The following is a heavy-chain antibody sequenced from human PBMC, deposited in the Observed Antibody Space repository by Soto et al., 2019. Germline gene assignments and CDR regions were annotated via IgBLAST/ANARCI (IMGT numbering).Heavy chain of an antibody. CDR1: GGSISSGGYS. CDR2: IYHSGST. J-gene: IGHJ5*02. V-gene: IGHV4-30-2*01. CDR3: ARVVHAELRWFDP. D-gene: IGHD1-7*01. Sequence: PSETLSLTCAVSGGSISSGGYSWSWIRQPPGKGLEWIGYIYHSGSTYYNPSLKSRVTISVDRSKNQFSLKLSSVTAADTAVYCCARVVHAELRWFDPWGQGTLVTVSS.